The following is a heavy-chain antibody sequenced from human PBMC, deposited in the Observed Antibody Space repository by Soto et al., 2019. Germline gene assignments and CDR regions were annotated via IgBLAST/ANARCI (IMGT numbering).Heavy chain of an antibody. V-gene: IGHV4-31*03. CDR2: IFYSGST. J-gene: IGHJ1*01. CDR1: GGSISSGDYY. CDR3: ARGRGTGTYPRGFQP. D-gene: IGHD1-26*01. Sequence: QVQLQESGPGLVKPSQTLSLTCTASGGSISSGDYYWSWMRQHPGKGLEWIGYIFYSGSTYYNPSLRSGVTRSVDPSSNPFPLQLTSVAAAATAVYYCARGRGTGTYPRGFQPWGRGPLVAVSS.